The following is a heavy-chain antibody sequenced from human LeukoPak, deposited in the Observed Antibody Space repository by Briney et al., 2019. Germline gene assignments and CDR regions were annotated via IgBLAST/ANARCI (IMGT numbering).Heavy chain of an antibody. J-gene: IGHJ4*02. CDR2: INRDGSET. CDR1: GLTFSGYW. D-gene: IGHD3-10*01. Sequence: GGSLRLFRAASGLTFSGYWMSCVRQAPGKGLEWVANINRDGSETNYVDSVKGRFTISRDNAKNSLYLQMNSLRAEDTAVYYCARARLGSATYPYFDLWGQGTLVTVSS. V-gene: IGHV3-7*01. CDR3: ARARLGSATYPYFDL.